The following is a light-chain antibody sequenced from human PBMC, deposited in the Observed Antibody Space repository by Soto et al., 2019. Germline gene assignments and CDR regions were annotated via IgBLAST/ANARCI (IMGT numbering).Light chain of an antibody. V-gene: IGLV2-14*01. CDR1: RSDVGGYKF. CDR3: SSYTTSSTRV. Sequence: QSVLTQPASVSGSPGQSITISCTGTRSDVGGYKFVSWYQQHPGKAPKLMIYEVSNRPSGVSNRFSGSKSGNTASLTISGLQAEDEADYYCSSYTTSSTRVFGGGTQLTVL. J-gene: IGLJ3*02. CDR2: EVS.